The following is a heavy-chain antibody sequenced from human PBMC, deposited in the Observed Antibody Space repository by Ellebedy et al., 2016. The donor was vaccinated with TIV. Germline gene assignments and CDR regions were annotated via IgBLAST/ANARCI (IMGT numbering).Heavy chain of an antibody. CDR1: GFTFSDGY. CDR2: ISTSSSHT. CDR3: AKTGGYIYGLPDF. Sequence: GESLKISCAVSGFTFSDGYMNWIRQAPGKGLEWVSYISTSSSHTNYADSVKGRFTISRDNAKNSLYLQMNSLRAEDTAVYYCAKTGGYIYGLPDFWGQGTLVTVSS. J-gene: IGHJ4*02. V-gene: IGHV3-11*03. D-gene: IGHD5-18*01.